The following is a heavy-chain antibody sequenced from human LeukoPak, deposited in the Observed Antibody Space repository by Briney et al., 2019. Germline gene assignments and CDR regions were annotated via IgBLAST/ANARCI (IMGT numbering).Heavy chain of an antibody. D-gene: IGHD2-15*01. V-gene: IGHV3-74*01. CDR2: INSDGSST. CDR3: ARGGYCSGGSCYRIDP. J-gene: IGHJ5*02. Sequence: GGSLRLSCADAGLTFRNYWMDWVRQAPGKGLVWVARINSDGSSTSYADSVKGRFTISRDNAKNTLYLQMNSLRAEDTAVYYCARGGYCSGGSCYRIDPWGQGTLVTVSS. CDR1: GLTFRNYW.